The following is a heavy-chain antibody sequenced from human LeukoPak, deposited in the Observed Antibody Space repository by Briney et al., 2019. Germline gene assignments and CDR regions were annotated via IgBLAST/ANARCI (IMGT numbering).Heavy chain of an antibody. CDR2: INVYNGNT. D-gene: IGHD2-2*01. CDR1: GYTFTNYG. Sequence: ASVKVSCKASGYTFTNYGISWVRQAPGQGLEWMGRINVYNGNTNYAQKLQGRVTMTTDTSTSAAYMELRSLRSDDTAVYYCARDGTGCTSTTCQNWFDPWGQGTLVTVSS. V-gene: IGHV1-18*01. CDR3: ARDGTGCTSTTCQNWFDP. J-gene: IGHJ5*02.